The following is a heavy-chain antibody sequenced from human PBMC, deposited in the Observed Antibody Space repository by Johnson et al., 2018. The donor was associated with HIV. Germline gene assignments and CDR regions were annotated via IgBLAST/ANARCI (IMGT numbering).Heavy chain of an antibody. V-gene: IGHV3-20*04. CDR3: ATLTVRSRAFDI. Sequence: VQLVESGGSVVRPGGSLRLSCLGTGFIFENYGMSWVRQAPGKGLQWVSGINWNGDTTTYADSVKGRFTVSRDNAQRSLYLQLNSLRDDDTALYYCATLTVRSRAFDIWGQGTLVTVSS. CDR2: INWNGDTT. J-gene: IGHJ3*02. CDR1: GFIFENYG. D-gene: IGHD4-17*01.